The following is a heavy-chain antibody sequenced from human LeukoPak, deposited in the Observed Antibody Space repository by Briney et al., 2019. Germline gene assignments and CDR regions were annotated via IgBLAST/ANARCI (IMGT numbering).Heavy chain of an antibody. V-gene: IGHV4-61*02. J-gene: IGHJ5*02. Sequence: SETLSLTCTVSGGSISGSSYYWGWIRQPAGKGLEWIGRIYTSGSTNYNPSLKSRVTMSVETSKSQFSLKLKSVTAADTAVYYCARGGYYGSGNDFRFDPWGQGTLVTVSS. CDR3: ARGGYYGSGNDFRFDP. CDR2: IYTSGST. D-gene: IGHD3-10*01. CDR1: GGSISGSSYY.